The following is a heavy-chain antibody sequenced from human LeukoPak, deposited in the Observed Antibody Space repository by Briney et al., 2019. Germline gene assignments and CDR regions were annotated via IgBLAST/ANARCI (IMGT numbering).Heavy chain of an antibody. CDR1: GFTFSSYS. Sequence: GGSLRLSCAASGFTFSSYSMNWVRQAPGKGLVWVSSISSSSSYIYYADSVKGRFTISRDNAKNSLYLQMNSLRAEDTAVYYCARDGPEYFQHWGQGTLVTVSS. J-gene: IGHJ1*01. CDR2: ISSSSSYI. CDR3: ARDGPEYFQH. V-gene: IGHV3-21*01.